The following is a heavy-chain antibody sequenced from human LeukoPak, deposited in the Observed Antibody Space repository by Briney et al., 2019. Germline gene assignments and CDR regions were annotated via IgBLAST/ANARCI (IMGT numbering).Heavy chain of an antibody. V-gene: IGHV3-53*04. D-gene: IGHD6-6*01. CDR2: IYSGGST. Sequence: GGSLRLSCAASGFTVSSNYMSWVRQAPGKGLEWVSVIYSGGSTYYADSVKGRFTISRHNSKNTLYLQMNSLRAEDTAVYYCAREHYSSSSYYYGMDVWGQGTTVTVSS. J-gene: IGHJ6*02. CDR3: AREHYSSSSYYYGMDV. CDR1: GFTVSSNY.